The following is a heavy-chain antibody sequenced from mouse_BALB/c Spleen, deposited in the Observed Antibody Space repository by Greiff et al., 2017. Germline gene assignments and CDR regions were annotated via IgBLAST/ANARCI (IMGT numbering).Heavy chain of an antibody. Sequence: EVQLQESGPELVKPGASVKISCKASGYTFTDYNMHWVKQSHGKSLEWIGYIYPYNGGTGYNQKFKSKATLTVDNSSSTAYMELRSLTSEDSAVYYCARGELGRAWFAYWGQGTLVTVSA. CDR2: IYPYNGGT. CDR3: ARGELGRAWFAY. D-gene: IGHD4-1*01. J-gene: IGHJ3*01. CDR1: GYTFTDYN. V-gene: IGHV1S29*02.